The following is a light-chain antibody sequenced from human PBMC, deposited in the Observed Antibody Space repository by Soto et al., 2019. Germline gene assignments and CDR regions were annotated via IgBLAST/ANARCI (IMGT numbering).Light chain of an antibody. CDR2: GAS. Sequence: EIVMTQSPATLSVSPGERATLSCSASQSVSNNLAWYQEKPGQAPRLLIYGASTRATGIPARFSGGGSGTEFTLTISSLQSEDFAVYYCQQYNNWWTFGQGTRVEIK. CDR3: QQYNNWWT. V-gene: IGKV3-15*01. CDR1: QSVSNN. J-gene: IGKJ1*01.